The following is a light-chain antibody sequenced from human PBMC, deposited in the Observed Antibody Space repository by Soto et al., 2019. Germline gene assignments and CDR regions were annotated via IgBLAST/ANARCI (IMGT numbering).Light chain of an antibody. CDR3: QQYGDAPST. CDR1: QRLASSY. V-gene: IGKV3-20*01. J-gene: IGKJ5*01. CDR2: GVS. Sequence: EIELTQSPATLSLSPAERATLSCRRSQRLASSYLAWYQEKPGQAPRLLLYGVSSRATGIPDRFTGSGSGTDCTLAISRVEPEDFAVYLCQQYGDAPSTFGQGTRLEIK.